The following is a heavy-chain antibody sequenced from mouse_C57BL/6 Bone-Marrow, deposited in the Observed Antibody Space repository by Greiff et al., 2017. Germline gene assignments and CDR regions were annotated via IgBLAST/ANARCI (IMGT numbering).Heavy chain of an antibody. D-gene: IGHD2-3*01. Sequence: VQLQESGAELVRPGTSVKVSCKASGYAFTNYLIEWVKQRPGQGLEWIGVINPGCGGTNYNEKFKGKATLTADKSSSTAYMQLSSLTSEDSAVYFCARGGLLRYFDVWGTGTTVTVSS. CDR1: GYAFTNYL. J-gene: IGHJ1*03. CDR2: INPGCGGT. CDR3: ARGGLLRYFDV. V-gene: IGHV1-54*01.